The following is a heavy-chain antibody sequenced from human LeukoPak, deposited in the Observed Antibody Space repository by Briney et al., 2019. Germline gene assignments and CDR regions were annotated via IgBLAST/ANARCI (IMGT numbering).Heavy chain of an antibody. V-gene: IGHV3-21*01. CDR2: ISSSSSYI. J-gene: IGHJ4*02. CDR3: AIGSLYSSSWYDAGDY. D-gene: IGHD6-13*01. Sequence: GGSLRLSCAASGFTFSSHSMNWVRQAPGKGLEWVSSISSSSSYIHYADSVKGRFTISRDNAKNSLYLQMNSLRAEDTAVYYCAIGSLYSSSWYDAGDYWGQGTLVTVSS. CDR1: GFTFSSHS.